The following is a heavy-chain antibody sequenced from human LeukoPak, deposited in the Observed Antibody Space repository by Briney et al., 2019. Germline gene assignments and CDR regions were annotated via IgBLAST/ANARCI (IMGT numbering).Heavy chain of an antibody. Sequence: PGGSLRLSCEVSGFIFSTYWMTWVRQPPGKGLEWVASLNQDGSEMYYVESVTGRFAVARDNANSSLHLQMNRLRVEDTAVYYCASFYCIGYNCSLGDGMGVWGQGATVIVSS. D-gene: IGHD2-15*01. CDR2: LNQDGSEM. CDR1: GFIFSTYW. J-gene: IGHJ6*02. V-gene: IGHV3-7*01. CDR3: ASFYCIGYNCSLGDGMGV.